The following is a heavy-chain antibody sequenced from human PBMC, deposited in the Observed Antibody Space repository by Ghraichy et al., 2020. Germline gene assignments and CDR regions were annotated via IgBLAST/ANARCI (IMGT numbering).Heavy chain of an antibody. D-gene: IGHD2-15*01. CDR2: ISAYNGNT. CDR3: ARDKCSGGSCYSVPQDSEYYMDV. Sequence: ASVKVSCKASGYTFTSYGISWVRQAPGQGLEWMGWISAYNGNTNYAQKLQGRVTMTTDTSTSTAYMELRSLRSDDTAVYYCARDKCSGGSCYSVPQDSEYYMDVWGKGTTVTVSS. V-gene: IGHV1-18*01. CDR1: GYTFTSYG. J-gene: IGHJ6*03.